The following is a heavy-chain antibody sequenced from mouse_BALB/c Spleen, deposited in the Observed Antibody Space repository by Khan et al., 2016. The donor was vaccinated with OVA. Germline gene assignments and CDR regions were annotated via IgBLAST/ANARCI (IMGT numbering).Heavy chain of an antibody. V-gene: IGHV9-3-1*01. CDR2: INTYTGEP. CDR1: GFTFTNYG. D-gene: IGHD2-14*01. Sequence: QIQLVQSGPKLKKPGETVQISCKASGFTFTNYGMNWVRQAPGKGLKWMGWINTYTGEPTFTDDFKGRFAFSLETSASTAYLQINSLKNEDTATYFCARVGYNGTMDFWGQGTSVTVSS. J-gene: IGHJ4*01. CDR3: ARVGYNGTMDF.